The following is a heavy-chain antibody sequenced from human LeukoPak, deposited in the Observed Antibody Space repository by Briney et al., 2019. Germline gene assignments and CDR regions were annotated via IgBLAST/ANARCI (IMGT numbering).Heavy chain of an antibody. V-gene: IGHV1-3*04. Sequence: ASVKVSCKASGYTFTTYALNWLRQAPGQRPEWMGWINTGNGNTLYSQKFQGRVIMTRDTSASTAYMELGRLRSEDTAVYYCARNHDILTGSGYNYYGMDVWGKGTTVTVSS. J-gene: IGHJ6*04. CDR2: INTGNGNT. CDR1: GYTFTTYA. CDR3: ARNHDILTGSGYNYYGMDV. D-gene: IGHD3-9*01.